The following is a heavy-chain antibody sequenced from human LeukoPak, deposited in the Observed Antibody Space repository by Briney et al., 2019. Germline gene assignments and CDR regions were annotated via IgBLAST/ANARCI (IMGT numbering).Heavy chain of an antibody. J-gene: IGHJ4*02. V-gene: IGHV4-34*01. D-gene: IGHD3-3*01. Sequence: SETLSLTCAVYGGSFSGYYWSWIRQPPGKGLEWIGEINHSGSTNYNPSLKSRVTISVDTSKNQFSLKLSSVTAADTAVYYCARSPSYLEWLLDYWGQGTLVTVSS. CDR2: INHSGST. CDR3: ARSPSYLEWLLDY. CDR1: GGSFSGYY.